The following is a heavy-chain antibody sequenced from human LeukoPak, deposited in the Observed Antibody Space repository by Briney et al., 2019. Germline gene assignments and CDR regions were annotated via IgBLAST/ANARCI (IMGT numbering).Heavy chain of an antibody. CDR2: IYTSGST. D-gene: IGHD2-2*01. J-gene: IGHJ6*03. V-gene: IGHV4-4*07. Sequence: PSETLSLTCTVSGGSISSYYWSWIRQPAGKGLEWIGHIYTSGSTNYNPSLKSRVTMSVDTSKNQFSLKLSSVTAADTAVYYCARDLEDIVVVPADYYYYYMDVWGKGTTATVSS. CDR1: GGSISSYY. CDR3: ARDLEDIVVVPADYYYYYMDV.